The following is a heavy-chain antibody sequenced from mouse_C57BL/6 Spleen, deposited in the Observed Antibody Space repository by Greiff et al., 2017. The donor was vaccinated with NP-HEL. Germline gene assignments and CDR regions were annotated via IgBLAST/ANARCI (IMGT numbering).Heavy chain of an antibody. CDR1: GFTFSDYG. J-gene: IGHJ2*01. CDR2: ISSGSSTI. D-gene: IGHD4-1*01. Sequence: EVKVVESGGGLVKPGGSLKLSCAASGFTFSDYGMHWVRQAPEKGLEWVAYISSGSSTIYYADTVKGRFTIPRDNAKNTLFLQMTSLRSEDTAMYYCARQDWGGIFDYWGQGTTLTVSS. V-gene: IGHV5-17*01. CDR3: ARQDWGGIFDY.